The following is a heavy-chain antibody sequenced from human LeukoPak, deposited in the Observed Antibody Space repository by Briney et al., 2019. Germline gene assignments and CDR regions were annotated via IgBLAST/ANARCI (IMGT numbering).Heavy chain of an antibody. CDR1: GLTFSNSW. V-gene: IGHV3-74*01. CDR2: INDERTTI. CDR3: ARVSGLGMNEYYQH. Sequence: GGSLRLSCAASGLTFSNSWMHWGRQAPGKGLVWGSRINDERTTISYADSVKGRFTISRDNAKNTLYLQMNSLRAEDTAVSYCARVSGLGMNEYYQHWGQGTLVTVAS. J-gene: IGHJ1*01. D-gene: IGHD3-10*01.